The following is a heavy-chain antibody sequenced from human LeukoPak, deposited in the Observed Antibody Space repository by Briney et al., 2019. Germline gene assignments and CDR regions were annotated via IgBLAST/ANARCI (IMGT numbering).Heavy chain of an antibody. J-gene: IGHJ5*02. CDR1: GGSISSGSYY. Sequence: SQTLSLTCTVSGGSISSGSYYWSWIRQPAGKGLEWIGRIYTSGSTNYNPSLKSRVTMSVDTSKNQFSLKLSSVTAADTAVYYCARDYCSSTSCYSLGWFDPWGQGTLVTVSS. D-gene: IGHD2-2*02. CDR2: IYTSGST. CDR3: ARDYCSSTSCYSLGWFDP. V-gene: IGHV4-61*02.